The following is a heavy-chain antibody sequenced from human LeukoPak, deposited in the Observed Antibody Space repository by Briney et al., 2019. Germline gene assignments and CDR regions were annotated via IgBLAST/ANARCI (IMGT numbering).Heavy chain of an antibody. J-gene: IGHJ4*02. CDR1: GGSISSGDYY. CDR3: ARAVRYCSSTSCYPTPYYFDY. V-gene: IGHV4-30-4*08. Sequence: SQTLSLTCTVSGGSISSGDYYWSWIRQPPGKGLEWVGYIYYSGSTYYNPSLKSRVTISVDTSKNQFSLKLSSVTATDTAVYYCARAVRYCSSTSCYPTPYYFDYWGQGTLVTVSS. D-gene: IGHD2-2*01. CDR2: IYYSGST.